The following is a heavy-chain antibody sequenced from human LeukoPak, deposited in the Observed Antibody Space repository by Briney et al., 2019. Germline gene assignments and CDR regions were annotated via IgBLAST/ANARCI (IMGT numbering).Heavy chain of an antibody. CDR1: GSTFSSYA. D-gene: IGHD6-6*01. V-gene: IGHV3-23*01. Sequence: GGSLRLSCAASGSTFSSYAMSWVRQAPGKGLEWVSAISGSGGSTYYADSVKGRFTISRDNSKNTLYVQMNSLRAEDTAVYYCAKDKVYSSSPKGAFDIWGQGTMVTVSS. CDR3: AKDKVYSSSPKGAFDI. CDR2: ISGSGGST. J-gene: IGHJ3*02.